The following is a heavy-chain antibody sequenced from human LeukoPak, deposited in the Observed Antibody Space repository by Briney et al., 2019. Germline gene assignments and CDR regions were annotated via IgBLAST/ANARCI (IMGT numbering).Heavy chain of an antibody. D-gene: IGHD2-2*01. J-gene: IGHJ6*02. V-gene: IGHV3-53*01. CDR2: IYSGGST. CDR3: ARASRYCSTTSCYYYYYGMDV. Sequence: PGGSLRLSCAASGFTVTTNYMSWVRHAPGKGLEWISVIYSGGSTYYSDSVKGRFTISRDNSKNTLSLQMNSLRAEDTAVYYCARASRYCSTTSCYYYYYGMDVWGQGTTVTVSS. CDR1: GFTVTTNY.